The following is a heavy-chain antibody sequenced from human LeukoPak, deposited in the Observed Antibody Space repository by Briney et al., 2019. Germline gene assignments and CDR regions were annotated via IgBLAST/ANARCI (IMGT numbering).Heavy chain of an antibody. CDR2: IIGSGGST. CDR3: ARGAVAGY. J-gene: IGHJ4*02. V-gene: IGHV3-23*01. Sequence: GGSLRLSCAASGFSFRSYTINWVRQAPGKGLEWVSVIIGSGGSTYYADSVQGRFTISRDNSKNTLYLQMNSLRAEDTAVYYCARGAVAGYWGQGTLVTVSS. CDR1: GFSFRSYT. D-gene: IGHD6-19*01.